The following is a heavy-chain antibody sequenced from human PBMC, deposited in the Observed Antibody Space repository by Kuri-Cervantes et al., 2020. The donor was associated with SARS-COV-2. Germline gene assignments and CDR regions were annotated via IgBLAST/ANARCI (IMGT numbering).Heavy chain of an antibody. D-gene: IGHD3-10*01. J-gene: IGHJ4*02. CDR1: GGSISNYY. V-gene: IGHV4-59*01. CDR3: ASGVRQPYFDY. CDR2: IFSSGST. Sequence: SETLSLTCTVSGGSISNYYWSWIRQPPGKGLESIGYIFSSGSTSYNPSLKSRVTISVDTSKNQFSLKLSSVTAADTAVYYCASGVRQPYFDYWGQGTLVTVSS.